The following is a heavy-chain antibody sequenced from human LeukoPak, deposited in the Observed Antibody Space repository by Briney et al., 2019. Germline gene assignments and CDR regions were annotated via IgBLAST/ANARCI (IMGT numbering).Heavy chain of an antibody. CDR2: INHSGGT. D-gene: IGHD3-10*01. Sequence: PSETLSLTCAVYGGSFSGYYWSWIRQPPGKGLEWIGEINHSGGTNYNPSLKSRVTISVDTSKNQFSLKLSSVTAADTAVYYCASVTYYYGSGSVVRTYYFDYWGQGTLVTVSS. V-gene: IGHV4-34*01. CDR1: GGSFSGYY. J-gene: IGHJ4*02. CDR3: ASVTYYYGSGSVVRTYYFDY.